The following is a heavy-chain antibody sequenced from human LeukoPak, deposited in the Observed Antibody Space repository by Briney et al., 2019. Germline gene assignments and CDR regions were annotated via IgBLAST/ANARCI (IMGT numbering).Heavy chain of an antibody. Sequence: GGSLRLSCGASGFTFSSYGMHWVRQAPGKGLEWVAVISYDGSNKYYADSVKGRFTISRDNSKNTLYLQMNSLRAEDTAVYYCAKVTTEGYFDYWGQGTLVTVSS. V-gene: IGHV3-30*18. CDR1: GFTFSSYG. CDR3: AKVTTEGYFDY. D-gene: IGHD3-3*01. J-gene: IGHJ4*02. CDR2: ISYDGSNK.